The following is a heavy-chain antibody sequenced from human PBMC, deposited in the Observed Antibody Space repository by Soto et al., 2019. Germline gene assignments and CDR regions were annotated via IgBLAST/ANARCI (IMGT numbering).Heavy chain of an antibody. Sequence: GDSLKISCKGSGYRFSSFWVGWVRQKAVEGLEWMGMIHPGDPDIIYNPSFQGQVTISADKSISTAYLQWHSLRREDTAVYYCARSRNSAVADSFDFWGQGTLVTVSS. J-gene: IGHJ4*02. CDR1: GYRFSSFW. CDR3: ARSRNSAVADSFDF. CDR2: IHPGDPDI. D-gene: IGHD3-10*01. V-gene: IGHV5-51*01.